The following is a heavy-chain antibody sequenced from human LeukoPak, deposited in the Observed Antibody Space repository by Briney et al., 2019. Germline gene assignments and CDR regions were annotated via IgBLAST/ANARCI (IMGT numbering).Heavy chain of an antibody. CDR2: ISWNSGSI. D-gene: IGHD5-18*01. CDR1: GFTFDDYA. V-gene: IGHV3-9*01. CDR3: AKGELPAHDIYTAMLAYFDY. J-gene: IGHJ4*02. Sequence: GRSLRLSCAASGFTFDDYAMHWVRQAPGKGLEWVSGISWNSGSIGYADSVKGRFTISRDNAKNSLYLQMNSLRAEDTALYYCAKGELPAHDIYTAMLAYFDYWGQGTLVTVSP.